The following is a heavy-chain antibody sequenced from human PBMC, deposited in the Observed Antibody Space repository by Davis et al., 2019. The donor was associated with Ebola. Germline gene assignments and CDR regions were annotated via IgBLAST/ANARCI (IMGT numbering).Heavy chain of an antibody. Sequence: LSLTCAASGFTFSSYGMHWVRQAPGKGLEWVAVISYDGSNKYYADSAKGRFTISRDNSKNTLYLLMNSLRAEDTAVYYCAKDLRDTGAFDIWGQGTMVTVSS. CDR3: AKDLRDTGAFDI. V-gene: IGHV3-30*18. CDR2: ISYDGSNK. J-gene: IGHJ3*02. D-gene: IGHD5-18*01. CDR1: GFTFSSYG.